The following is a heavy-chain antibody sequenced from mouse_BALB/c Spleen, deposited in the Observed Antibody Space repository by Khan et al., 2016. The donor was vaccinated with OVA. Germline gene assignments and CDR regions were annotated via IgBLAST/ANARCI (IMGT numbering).Heavy chain of an antibody. D-gene: IGHD1-1*01. CDR3: ARLGSIYAMDY. CDR2: ILPGSGST. J-gene: IGHJ4*01. CDR1: GYTFSSYW. V-gene: IGHV1-9*01. Sequence: QVQLQQSGAELMKPGASVKISCKATGYTFSSYWIEWVKQRPGHGLEWIGEILPGSGSTNYNEKFKGKATFTADTSSNTAYMQLSSLTSEDSAVYYCARLGSIYAMDYWGQGTSVTVSS.